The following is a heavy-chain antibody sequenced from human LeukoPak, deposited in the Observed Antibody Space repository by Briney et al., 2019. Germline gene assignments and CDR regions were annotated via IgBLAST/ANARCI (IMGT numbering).Heavy chain of an antibody. Sequence: SETLSLTRAVSGGSISSGGYSWSWIRQPPGKGLEWIGYIYHSGSTYYNPSLKSRVTISVDRSKNQFSLKLSSVTAADTAVYYCARDGGYSGYDYLDYWGQGTLVTVSS. J-gene: IGHJ4*02. CDR2: IYHSGST. CDR1: GGSISSGGYS. V-gene: IGHV4-30-2*01. D-gene: IGHD5-12*01. CDR3: ARDGGYSGYDYLDY.